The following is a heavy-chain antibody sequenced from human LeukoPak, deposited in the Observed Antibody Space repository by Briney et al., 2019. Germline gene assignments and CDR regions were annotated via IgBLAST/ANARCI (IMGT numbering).Heavy chain of an antibody. CDR2: ISGSGGST. Sequence: PGGSLRLSCAASGFTFSSYAMSWVRQAPGKGLEWVSAISGSGGSTYYADSVKGRFTVSRDNSKNTLYLQMNSLRAEDTAVYYCAKDRRGSYYYFDYWGQGTLVTVSS. V-gene: IGHV3-23*01. CDR1: GFTFSSYA. D-gene: IGHD1-26*01. J-gene: IGHJ4*02. CDR3: AKDRRGSYYYFDY.